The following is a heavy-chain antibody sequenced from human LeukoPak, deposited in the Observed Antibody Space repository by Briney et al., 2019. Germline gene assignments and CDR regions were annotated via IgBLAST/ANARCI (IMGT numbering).Heavy chain of an antibody. J-gene: IGHJ3*02. CDR3: ARSSAYYNEADI. CDR1: GHTFTSYY. V-gene: IGHV1-46*01. CDR2: INPSGGST. Sequence: GASVKVSCKTSGHTFTSYYMHWVRQAPGQGLEWMGIINPSGGSTTYAQNFQGRLTMTSATSTSTVYMELSSLRSEDTAVYYCARSSAYYNEADIWGQGTMVTVSS. D-gene: IGHD3-9*01.